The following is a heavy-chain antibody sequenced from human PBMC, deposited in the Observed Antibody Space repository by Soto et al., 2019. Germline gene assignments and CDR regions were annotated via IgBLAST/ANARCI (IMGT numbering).Heavy chain of an antibody. CDR1: GGSISSSSYY. CDR2: IYYSGST. Sequence: QLQLQESGPGLVKPSETLSLTCTVSGGSISSSSYYWGWIRQPPGKGLEWIGSIYYSGSTYYNPSIKSRVTISVDTSKNQFSLNLSSVTAADTAVYYCARHKENLWSGDYWGQGTLVTVSS. J-gene: IGHJ4*02. D-gene: IGHD2-8*02. CDR3: ARHKENLWSGDY. V-gene: IGHV4-39*01.